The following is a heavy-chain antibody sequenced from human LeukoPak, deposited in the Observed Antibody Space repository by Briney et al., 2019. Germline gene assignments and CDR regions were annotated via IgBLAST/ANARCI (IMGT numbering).Heavy chain of an antibody. J-gene: IGHJ4*02. CDR1: GGSISGDY. Sequence: SETLSLTCTVSGGSISGDYWSWIRQSLQGLEWIGYIYYSGSTNYNPSLKSRVTISVDTSKNQFSLRLSSVTAADTAVYYCARYPMAYCSSSSCTDYWGQGTLVTVSS. CDR2: IYYSGST. D-gene: IGHD2-2*01. CDR3: ARYPMAYCSSSSCTDY. V-gene: IGHV4-59*08.